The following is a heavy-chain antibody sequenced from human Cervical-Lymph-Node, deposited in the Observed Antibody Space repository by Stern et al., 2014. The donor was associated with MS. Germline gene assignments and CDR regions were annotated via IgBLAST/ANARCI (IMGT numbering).Heavy chain of an antibody. CDR3: AVWSGYYSDAFDI. V-gene: IGHV3-72*01. CDR2: TRNKANSYTT. CDR1: GFTFSDHY. J-gene: IGHJ3*02. Sequence: VQLMQSGGGLVQPGGSLRLSCTASGFTFSDHYMDWVRQAPGQGLEWVGRTRNKANSYTTEYAASVKGRFTISRDDSKNSLYLQMNSLKTEDTAVYYCAVWSGYYSDAFDIWGQGTMVTVSS. D-gene: IGHD3-3*01.